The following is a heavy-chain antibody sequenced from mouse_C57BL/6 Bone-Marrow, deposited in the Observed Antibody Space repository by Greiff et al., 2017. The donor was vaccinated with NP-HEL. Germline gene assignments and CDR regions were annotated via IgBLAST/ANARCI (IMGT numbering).Heavy chain of an antibody. V-gene: IGHV1-81*01. Sequence: QVQLKQSGAELARPGASVKLSCKASGYTFTSYGISWVKQRTGQGLEWIGEIYPRSGNTYYNEKFKGKATLTADKSSSTAYMELRSLTSEDSAVYFCARSGYGSSDYFDYWGQGTTLTVSS. CDR3: ARSGYGSSDYFDY. D-gene: IGHD1-1*01. CDR1: GYTFTSYG. J-gene: IGHJ2*01. CDR2: IYPRSGNT.